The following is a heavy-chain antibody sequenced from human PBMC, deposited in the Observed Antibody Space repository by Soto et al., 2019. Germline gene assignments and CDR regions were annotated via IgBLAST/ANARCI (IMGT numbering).Heavy chain of an antibody. V-gene: IGHV4-31*03. D-gene: IGHD2-2*01. CDR3: ARGSVVVVPANRVLNWFDP. J-gene: IGHJ5*02. CDR2: IYYSGST. Sequence: QVQLQESGPGLVKPSQTLSLTCTVSGGSISSGGYYWSWIRQHPGKGLDWIGYIYYSGSTYYNPSLKSRVTISVDTSKNQFSLKLSSVTAADTAVYYCARGSVVVVPANRVLNWFDPWGQGTLVTVSS. CDR1: GGSISSGGYY.